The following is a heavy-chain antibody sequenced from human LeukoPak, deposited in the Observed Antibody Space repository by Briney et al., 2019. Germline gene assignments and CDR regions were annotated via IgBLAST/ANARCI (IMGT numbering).Heavy chain of an antibody. D-gene: IGHD3-3*01. V-gene: IGHV4-59*01. CDR1: GGSFSSYY. J-gene: IGHJ6*02. CDR2: IYYSGNT. CDR3: AKYDFWSGSSSVGAMDV. Sequence: SETLSLTCAVYGGSFSSYYWNWIRQPPGKGLEWIGYIYYSGNTDYNPSLKSRVTISVDTSKNQFSLKVSSVTAADTAVYYCAKYDFWSGSSSVGAMDVWGQGTTVTVSS.